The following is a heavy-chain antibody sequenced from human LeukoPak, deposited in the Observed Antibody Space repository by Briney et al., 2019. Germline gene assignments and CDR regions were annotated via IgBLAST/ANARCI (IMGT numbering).Heavy chain of an antibody. D-gene: IGHD4-17*01. CDR3: AREITVTTYNLWTSEGRFDP. CDR2: IYTSGST. CDR1: GGSISSGSYY. J-gene: IGHJ5*02. Sequence: SETLSLTCTVSGGSISSGSYYWRWIRQPAGTGLEWIGRIYTSGSTNYNPSLKSRVTISVDTSKNQFSLKLSSVTAADTAVYYCAREITVTTYNLWTSEGRFDPWGQGTLVTVSS. V-gene: IGHV4-61*02.